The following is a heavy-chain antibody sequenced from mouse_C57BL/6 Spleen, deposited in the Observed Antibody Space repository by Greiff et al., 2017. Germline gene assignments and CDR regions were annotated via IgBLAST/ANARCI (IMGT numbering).Heavy chain of an antibody. Sequence: QVHVKQSGAELARPGASVKLSCKASGYTFTSYGISWVKQRTGQGLEWIGEIYPRSGNTYYNEKFKGKATLTADKSSSTAYMELRSLTSEDSAVYFCARDDYDGDYYAMDYWGQGTSVTVSS. CDR3: ARDDYDGDYYAMDY. CDR1: GYTFTSYG. J-gene: IGHJ4*01. V-gene: IGHV1-81*01. CDR2: IYPRSGNT. D-gene: IGHD2-4*01.